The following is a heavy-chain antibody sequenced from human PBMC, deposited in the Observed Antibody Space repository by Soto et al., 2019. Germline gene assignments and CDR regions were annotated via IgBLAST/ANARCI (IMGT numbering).Heavy chain of an antibody. J-gene: IGHJ4*02. CDR1: GDSISSGSNY. Sequence: QVQLQESGPRLVKPSQTLSLTCSVSGDSISSGSNYWTWVRQPPGKGLEWLGYIYPNGSTYYTPFLQSRVFISVDTARNGFALSLPSVTAADTAVYYCVRAGLLGSLFDSWGQGTLVSVSS. V-gene: IGHV4-30-4*01. CDR2: IYPNGST. CDR3: VRAGLLGSLFDS.